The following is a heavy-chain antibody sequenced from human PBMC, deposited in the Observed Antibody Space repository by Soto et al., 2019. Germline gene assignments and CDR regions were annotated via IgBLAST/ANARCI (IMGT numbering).Heavy chain of an antibody. CDR3: ARDRKRGIAAADLFDY. V-gene: IGHV4-31*03. J-gene: IGHJ4*02. CDR2: IYYSGST. CDR1: GGSISSGGYY. D-gene: IGHD6-13*01. Sequence: QVQLQESGPGLVKPSQTLSLTCTVSGGSISSGGYYWSWIRQHPGKGLEWIGYIYYSGSTYYNPSLKSRVTISVDTSKNQFSLKLSSMTAADTAVYYCARDRKRGIAAADLFDYWGQGTLVTVSS.